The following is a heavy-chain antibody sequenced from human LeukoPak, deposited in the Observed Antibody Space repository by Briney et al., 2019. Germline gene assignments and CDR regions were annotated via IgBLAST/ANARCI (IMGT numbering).Heavy chain of an antibody. CDR3: AKSNREQLVRSYGLDV. D-gene: IGHD6-13*01. J-gene: IGHJ6*02. Sequence: GGSLRLSCAASGLTFSTYAVSWVRQAPGKGLEWVSDISGSGGSTYYADSVKGRFTISRDNSKDTVYLQMNSLRVDDTAVYYCAKSNREQLVRSYGLDVWGQGTTVTVSS. CDR1: GLTFSTYA. CDR2: ISGSGGST. V-gene: IGHV3-23*01.